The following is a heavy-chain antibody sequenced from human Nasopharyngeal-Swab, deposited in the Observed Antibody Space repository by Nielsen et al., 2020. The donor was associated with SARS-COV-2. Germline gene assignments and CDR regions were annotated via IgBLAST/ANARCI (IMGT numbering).Heavy chain of an antibody. CDR3: ARGHRSISMIVVVIATAHFYFDS. V-gene: IGHV4-34*01. CDR2: INHSGTT. D-gene: IGHD3-22*01. CDR1: GGSFSGYY. Sequence: SETLSLTCAVYGGSFSGYYWNWIRQPPGKGLEWIGEINHSGTTSYNPSLKSRVTISSDTSKNQFSLKLSSVTAADTAVYYCARGHRSISMIVVVIATAHFYFDSWGRGTLVTVTS. J-gene: IGHJ4*02.